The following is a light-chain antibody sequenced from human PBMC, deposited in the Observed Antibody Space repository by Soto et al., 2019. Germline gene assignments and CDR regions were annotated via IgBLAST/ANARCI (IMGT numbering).Light chain of an antibody. J-gene: IGKJ1*01. CDR2: AAS. CDR3: QQSYSSPGT. V-gene: IGKV1-39*01. CDR1: QSISRY. Sequence: DIQMTQSPSSLSASVGDRVTITCRASQSISRYLNWYQLKPGKAPKLLIYAASSLQSGVPSRFTGSVSRTDFTLTISSLQPEDIATDYCQQSYSSPGTFGRGTKVEIK.